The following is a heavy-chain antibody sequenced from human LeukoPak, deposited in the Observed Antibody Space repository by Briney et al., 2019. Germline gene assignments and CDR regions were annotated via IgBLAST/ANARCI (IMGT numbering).Heavy chain of an antibody. J-gene: IGHJ4*02. CDR1: GGTFSSYA. D-gene: IGHD3-3*01. Sequence: GASVKVSCKASGGTFSSYAISWVRQAPGQGLEWMGGIIPIFGTANYAQKFQGRVTITTDESTSTAYMELSSLRSEDTAVYYCARGGFGYYDFWSGPVDYWGQGTLVTVSS. CDR2: IIPIFGTA. V-gene: IGHV1-69*05. CDR3: ARGGFGYYDFWSGPVDY.